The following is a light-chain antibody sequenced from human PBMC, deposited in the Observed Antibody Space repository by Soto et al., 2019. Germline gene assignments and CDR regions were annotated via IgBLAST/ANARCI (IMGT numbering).Light chain of an antibody. CDR1: QRVGT. CDR3: QQRNVWPPIT. J-gene: IGKJ5*01. V-gene: IGKV3-11*01. CDR2: GLS. Sequence: EIVMTQFPATLSLSPGERASLSCRASQRVGTVAFYHHKPGHAPMLLIYGLSIRAPGVPARFSVSASATDFTLTIRRLEPEDFAVYYCQQRNVWPPITFGQGTRLETK.